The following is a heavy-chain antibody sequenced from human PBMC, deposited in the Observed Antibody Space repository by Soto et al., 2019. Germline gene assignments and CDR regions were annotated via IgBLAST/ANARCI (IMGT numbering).Heavy chain of an antibody. J-gene: IGHJ3*02. Sequence: ESGPTQVNPTQTLTLTCTFSGFSLSTNGMRVSWIRQPPGKALEWLARIDWDDDKFYSTSLKTRLTISKDTSKNQVVLTMTNMDPVDTATYYCARIRGHKRGYAFDIWGQGTMVTVSS. D-gene: IGHD3-16*01. CDR2: IDWDDDK. CDR3: ARIRGHKRGYAFDI. CDR1: GFSLSTNGMR. V-gene: IGHV2-70*04.